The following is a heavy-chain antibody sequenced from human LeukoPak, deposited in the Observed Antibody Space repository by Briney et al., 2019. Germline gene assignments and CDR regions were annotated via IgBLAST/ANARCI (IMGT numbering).Heavy chain of an antibody. CDR1: GYSFSSYW. V-gene: IGHV5-51*01. CDR2: MYREDSDT. D-gene: IGHD4/OR15-4a*01. CDR3: ARRGAGHDAFDI. Sequence: GESLKISCKGSGYSFSSYWIAWVRQMPGKGLEWMGIMYREDSDTRYSPSFQGQVTISADRSISTAYLQWSSLKASDTAIYYCARRGAGHDAFDIWGQGTMVTVSS. J-gene: IGHJ3*02.